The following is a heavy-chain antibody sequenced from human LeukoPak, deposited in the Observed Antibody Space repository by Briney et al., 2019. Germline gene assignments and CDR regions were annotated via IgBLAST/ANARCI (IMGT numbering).Heavy chain of an antibody. CDR3: AREVPGSNQIFDY. V-gene: IGHV1-2*02. CDR2: INPNSGGT. D-gene: IGHD4-11*01. Sequence: ASVKVSCKASGYTFTGYYMHWVRQAPGQGLEWVGWINPNSGGTNYAQKFQGRVTMTRDTSISTAYVELSRLRSDDTAVYYCAREVPGSNQIFDYWGQGTLVTVSS. J-gene: IGHJ4*02. CDR1: GYTFTGYY.